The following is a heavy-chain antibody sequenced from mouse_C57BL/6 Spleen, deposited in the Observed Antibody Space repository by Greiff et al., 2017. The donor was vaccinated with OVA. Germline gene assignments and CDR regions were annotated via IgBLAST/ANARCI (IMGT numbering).Heavy chain of an antibody. CDR3: ARDEGYYGSSP. CDR2: ISYDGSN. J-gene: IGHJ2*01. Sequence: DVQLQESGPGLVKPSQSLSLTCSVTGYSITSGYYWNWIRQFPGNKLEWMGYISYDGSNNYNPSLKNRISITRDTSKNQFFLKLNSVTTEDTATYYCARDEGYYGSSPWGPGTTLTVSS. V-gene: IGHV3-6*01. D-gene: IGHD1-1*01. CDR1: GYSITSGYY.